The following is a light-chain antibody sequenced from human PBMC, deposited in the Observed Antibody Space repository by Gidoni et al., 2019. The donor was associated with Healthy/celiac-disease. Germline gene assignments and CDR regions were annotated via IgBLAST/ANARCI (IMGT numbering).Light chain of an antibody. CDR1: QGISSY. Sequence: DIQLTQSPSFLSASVGDSVTITCRASQGISSYLAWYPRKPGKAPTLLINAADTLQSGVPLRGSGSGSGTEFTLTISSRQPEDFATDYCQQLNSYFYTFGQGTKLEIK. J-gene: IGKJ2*01. V-gene: IGKV1-9*01. CDR3: QQLNSYFYT. CDR2: AAD.